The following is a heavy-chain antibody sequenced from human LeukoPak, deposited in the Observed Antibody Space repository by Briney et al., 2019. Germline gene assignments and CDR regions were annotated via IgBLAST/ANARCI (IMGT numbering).Heavy chain of an antibody. V-gene: IGHV3-48*01. J-gene: IGHJ4*02. CDR3: ARESSVWYDIDL. D-gene: IGHD6-19*01. CDR2: ISSSSSTI. Sequence: GGSLRLSCAASGFTFSSYSMNWVRQAPGKGLEWVSYISSSSSTIYYADSMKGRFTISRDNAKNAVYLQMTSLRAEDTAVYYCARESSVWYDIDLWGQGTLVTVSS. CDR1: GFTFSSYS.